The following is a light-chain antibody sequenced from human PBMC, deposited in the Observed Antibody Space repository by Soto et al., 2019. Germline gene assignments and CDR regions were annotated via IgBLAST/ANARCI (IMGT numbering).Light chain of an antibody. J-gene: IGKJ1*01. CDR1: QSVSRF. Sequence: EIVLTQSPAPLSLSPGERATLSCRASQSVSRFFAWYQQKPGQPPRLLIYDASNRARGIPARFSGSGFGTDFTLTISSLEPEDFAVYYCQHLRNWPLTFGQGTKLEIK. CDR2: DAS. CDR3: QHLRNWPLT. V-gene: IGKV3-11*01.